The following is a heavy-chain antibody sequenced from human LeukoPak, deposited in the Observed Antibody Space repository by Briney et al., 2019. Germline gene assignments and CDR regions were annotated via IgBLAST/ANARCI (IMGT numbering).Heavy chain of an antibody. D-gene: IGHD3-10*01. J-gene: IGHJ4*02. CDR2: IYYSGST. Sequence: PSETLSLTCTVSGGSISSYYWSWIRQPPGKGLEWIGYIYYSGSTNYNPSLKSRVTISVDTSKNQFSLKLSSVTAADTAVYYCARDRYYYGSGSYFDYWGQGTLVTVSS. CDR1: GGSISSYY. V-gene: IGHV4-59*01. CDR3: ARDRYYYGSGSYFDY.